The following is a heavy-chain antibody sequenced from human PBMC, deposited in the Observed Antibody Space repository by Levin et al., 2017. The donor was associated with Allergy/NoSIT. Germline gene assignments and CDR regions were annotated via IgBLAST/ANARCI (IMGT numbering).Heavy chain of an antibody. CDR2: INWNGGSI. D-gene: IGHD3-10*01. Sequence: GGSLRLSCAASGFTFDDYGMSWVRQAPGKGLEWVSGINWNGGSIGYADSVKGRFTISRDNAKDSLYLQMNSLRAEDTALYYCAAALYGSGRWPYWGQGTVVTVSS. CDR3: AAALYGSGRWPY. J-gene: IGHJ4*02. V-gene: IGHV3-20*04. CDR1: GFTFDDYG.